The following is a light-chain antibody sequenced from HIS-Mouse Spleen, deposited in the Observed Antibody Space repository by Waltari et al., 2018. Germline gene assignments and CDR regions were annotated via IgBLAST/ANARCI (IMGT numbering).Light chain of an antibody. CDR2: EGS. CDR1: RSDFWRYHL. V-gene: IGLV2-23*01. J-gene: IGLJ2*01. Sequence: QSALTQPASVSASPGQSTTIPCTGTRSDFWRYHLVSWYQQHPGKAPKLMIYEGSKRPSGVSNRFSGSKSGNTASLTISGLQAEDEADYYCCSYAGSSTLFGGGTKLTVL. CDR3: CSYAGSSTL.